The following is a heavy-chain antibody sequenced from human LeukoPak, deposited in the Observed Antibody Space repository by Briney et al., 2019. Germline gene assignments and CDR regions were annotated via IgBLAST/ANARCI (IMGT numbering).Heavy chain of an antibody. CDR3: AKDLRVYGYGWVFDY. CDR1: GFTFSSYG. V-gene: IGHV3-30*18. Sequence: PGGSLRLSCAASGFTFSSYGMHWVRQAPGKGLEWVAVISYDGSNKYYADSVKGRFTISRDNSKNTLYLQMNSLRAEDTAVYYCAKDLRVYGYGWVFDYWGQGTLVTVSS. CDR2: ISYDGSNK. J-gene: IGHJ4*02. D-gene: IGHD5-18*01.